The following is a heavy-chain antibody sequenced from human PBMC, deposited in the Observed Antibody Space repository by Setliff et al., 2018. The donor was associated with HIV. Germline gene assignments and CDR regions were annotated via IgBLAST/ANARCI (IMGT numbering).Heavy chain of an antibody. J-gene: IGHJ2*01. CDR3: ARSARFFYASGSRRYFDL. D-gene: IGHD3-10*01. CDR2: IYTSESS. CDR1: GGSISSYY. Sequence: SETLSLTCSVSGGSISSYYWSWIRQPPGKGLEWIGYIYTSESSNYNPSLKSRVTFSVDTSKNQFSLKLSSVTAADTAVYYCARSARFFYASGSRRYFDLWGRGILGTVSS. V-gene: IGHV4-4*08.